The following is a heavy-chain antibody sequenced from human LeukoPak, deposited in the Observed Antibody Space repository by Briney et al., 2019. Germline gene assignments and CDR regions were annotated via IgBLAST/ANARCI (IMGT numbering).Heavy chain of an antibody. CDR3: ARSKGVVTLFDY. D-gene: IGHD3-22*01. Sequence: GGSLRLSCAASGFTFSSYDMHWVRHATGKGLEWVSAIGTAGDTYYPGSVKGRFTISRENAKNSLYLQMNSLRAGDTAVYYCARSKGVVTLFDYWGQGTLVTVSS. CDR2: IGTAGDT. J-gene: IGHJ4*02. V-gene: IGHV3-13*01. CDR1: GFTFSSYD.